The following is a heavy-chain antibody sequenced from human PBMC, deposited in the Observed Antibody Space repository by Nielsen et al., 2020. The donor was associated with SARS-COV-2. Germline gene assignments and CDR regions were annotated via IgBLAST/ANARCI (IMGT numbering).Heavy chain of an antibody. Sequence: SETLSLTCTVSGGSISSYYWSWIRQPPGKGLEWIGNIHYSGSTNYNPSLRSRVTISVDTSKNQFSLKLNSVTAADTAVYYCARDIGDWETGTTLFDYWGQGTLVTVSS. CDR1: GGSISSYY. V-gene: IGHV4-59*01. CDR3: ARDIGDWETGTTLFDY. J-gene: IGHJ4*02. CDR2: IHYSGST. D-gene: IGHD1-1*01.